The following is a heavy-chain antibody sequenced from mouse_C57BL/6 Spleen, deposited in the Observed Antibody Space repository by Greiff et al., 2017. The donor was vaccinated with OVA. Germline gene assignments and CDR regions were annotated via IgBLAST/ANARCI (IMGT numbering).Heavy chain of an antibody. CDR1: GYAFSSYW. CDR3: AREGIYYDYDPYFDV. D-gene: IGHD2-4*01. J-gene: IGHJ1*03. CDR2: IYPGDGDT. Sequence: QVQLQQSGAELVKPGASVKISCKASGYAFSSYWMNWVKQRPGKGLEWIGQIYPGDGDTNYNGKFKGKATLTADKSSSTAYMQLSSLTSEDSAVYFCAREGIYYDYDPYFDVWGTGTTVTVSS. V-gene: IGHV1-80*01.